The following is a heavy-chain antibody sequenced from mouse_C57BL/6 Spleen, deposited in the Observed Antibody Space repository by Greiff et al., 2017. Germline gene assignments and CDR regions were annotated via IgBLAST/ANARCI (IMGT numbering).Heavy chain of an antibody. CDR3: ARDAYYYGSPFAY. Sequence: EVHLVESGGGLVKPGGSLKLSCAASGFTFSSYAMSWVRQTPEKRLEWVATISDGGSYTYYPDNVKGRFTISRDNAKNNLYLQMSHLKSEDTAMYYCARDAYYYGSPFAYWGQGTLVTVSA. V-gene: IGHV5-4*01. J-gene: IGHJ3*01. CDR1: GFTFSSYA. D-gene: IGHD1-1*01. CDR2: ISDGGSYT.